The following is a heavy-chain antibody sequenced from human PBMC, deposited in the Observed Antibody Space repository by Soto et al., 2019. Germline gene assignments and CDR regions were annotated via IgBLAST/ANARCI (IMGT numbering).Heavy chain of an antibody. D-gene: IGHD3-22*01. CDR3: ARDSKYYYDSSGYNPQARVYYGMDV. V-gene: IGHV3-23*01. Sequence: PGGSLRLSCAASGFTFSSYAMSWVRQAPGKGLEWVSAISGSGGSTYYADSVKGRFTISRDNSKNSLYLQMNSLRAEDTAVYYYARDSKYYYDSSGYNPQARVYYGMDVWGQGTTVTVSS. CDR1: GFTFSSYA. J-gene: IGHJ6*02. CDR2: ISGSGGST.